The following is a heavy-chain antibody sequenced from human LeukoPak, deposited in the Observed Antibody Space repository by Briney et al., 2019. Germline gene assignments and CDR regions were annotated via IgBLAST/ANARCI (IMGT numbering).Heavy chain of an antibody. Sequence: GASVKVSRKASGYTFTDYFMHWVRQAPGQGLEWMGWINSDGGGTTYAERFRGRVTMTRDTSISTVFMELSSLRSDDTAVYYCAREWRSEATRGFALDIWGQGTTVTVSS. D-gene: IGHD6-25*01. CDR1: GYTFTDYF. CDR3: AREWRSEATRGFALDI. CDR2: INSDGGGT. J-gene: IGHJ3*02. V-gene: IGHV1-2*02.